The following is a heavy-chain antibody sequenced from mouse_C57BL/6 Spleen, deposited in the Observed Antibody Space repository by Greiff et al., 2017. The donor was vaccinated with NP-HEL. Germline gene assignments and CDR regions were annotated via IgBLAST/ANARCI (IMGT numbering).Heavy chain of an antibody. CDR2: IDPEDGDT. CDR3: TTGITTVVATEDY. D-gene: IGHD1-1*01. CDR1: GFNIKDYY. J-gene: IGHJ2*01. V-gene: IGHV14-1*01. Sequence: VQLQQSGAELVRPGASVKLSCTASGFNIKDYYMHWVTPRPEQGLEWIGRIDPEDGDTEYAPKFQGKATMTADTSYNTAYRQHSSLTSEDTAVYYCTTGITTVVATEDYWGQGTTLTVSS.